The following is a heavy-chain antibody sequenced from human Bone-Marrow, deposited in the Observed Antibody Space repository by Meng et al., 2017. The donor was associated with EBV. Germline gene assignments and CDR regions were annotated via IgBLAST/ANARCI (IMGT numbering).Heavy chain of an antibody. Sequence: VQLQEAVPGLVQPLGNLSLTCAVSGGSISSSNWWSWVRQPPGKGLEWIGEIYHSGSTNYNPSLKSRVTISVDKSKNQFSLKLSSVTAADTAVYYCARGQSIAVAVSTNYFDYWGQGTLVTVSS. CDR3: ARGQSIAVAVSTNYFDY. CDR1: GGSISSSNW. V-gene: IGHV4-4*02. D-gene: IGHD6-19*01. CDR2: IYHSGST. J-gene: IGHJ4*02.